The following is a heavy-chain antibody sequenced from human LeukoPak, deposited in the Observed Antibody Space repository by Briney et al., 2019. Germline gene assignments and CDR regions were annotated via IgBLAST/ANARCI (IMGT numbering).Heavy chain of an antibody. CDR3: ATGDSYYDILTGYYPPEY. D-gene: IGHD3-9*01. CDR2: ISSSSSTI. V-gene: IGHV3-48*01. J-gene: IGHJ4*02. CDR1: GFTFSSYS. Sequence: GGSLRLSCAASGFTFSSYSMNWVRQAPGKGLEWVSYISSSSSTIYYADSVKGRFTISRDNAKNSLYLQMNSLRAEDTAVYYCATGDSYYDILTGYYPPEYWGQGTLVTVSS.